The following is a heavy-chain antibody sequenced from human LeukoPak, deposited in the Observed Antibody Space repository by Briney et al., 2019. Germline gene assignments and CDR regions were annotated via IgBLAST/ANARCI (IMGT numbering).Heavy chain of an antibody. Sequence: ASVKVSCKASGYTFTSYGISWVRQAPGQGLEWMGWINTNTGNPTYAQGFTGRFVFSLDTSVSTAYLQISSLKAEDTAVYYCARDSPSSGPDYWGQGTLVTVSS. CDR3: ARDSPSSGPDY. D-gene: IGHD1-26*01. V-gene: IGHV7-4-1*02. J-gene: IGHJ4*02. CDR1: GYTFTSYG. CDR2: INTNTGNP.